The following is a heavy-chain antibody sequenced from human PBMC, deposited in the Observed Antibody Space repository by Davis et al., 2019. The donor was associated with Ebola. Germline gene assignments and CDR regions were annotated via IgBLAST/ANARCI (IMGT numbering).Heavy chain of an antibody. Sequence: KVSCKGSGYTFANYWIGWVRQMPGKGLEWMGVIYPGDSDIRYSPSFQGQVTISAGKSISTAYLQWSSLKASDTAMYYCARGTDGYNPGGYFDSWGQGTLVTVSS. J-gene: IGHJ4*02. D-gene: IGHD5-24*01. CDR1: GYTFANYW. CDR2: IYPGDSDI. V-gene: IGHV5-51*01. CDR3: ARGTDGYNPGGYFDS.